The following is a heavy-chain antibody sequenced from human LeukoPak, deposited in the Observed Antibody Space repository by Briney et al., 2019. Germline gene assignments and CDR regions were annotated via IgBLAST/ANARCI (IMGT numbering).Heavy chain of an antibody. CDR3: LRVGGAFDL. CDR2: ISGSGGST. V-gene: IGHV3-23*01. D-gene: IGHD3-16*01. J-gene: IGHJ3*01. Sequence: GGTLRLSCAASGFTFSSYGMSWVRQAPGKGLEWVSAISGSGGSTYYADSVKGRFTISRDNSKNTLYLQMNSLRAEDTAVYYCLRVGGAFDLWGQGTRVSVSS. CDR1: GFTFSSYG.